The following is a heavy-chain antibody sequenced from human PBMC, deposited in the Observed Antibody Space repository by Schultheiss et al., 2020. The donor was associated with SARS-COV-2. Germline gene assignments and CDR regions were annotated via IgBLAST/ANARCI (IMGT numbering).Heavy chain of an antibody. D-gene: IGHD2/OR15-2a*01. V-gene: IGHV4-61*02. CDR1: GGSISSGSYY. Sequence: SETLSLTCTVSGGSISSGSYYWSWIRQPAGKGLEWIGRIYTSGSTNYNPSLKSRVTISVDTSKNQFSLKLSSVTAADTAVYYCARGEGNYYYGMDVWGQGTTVTVSS. CDR2: IYTSGST. CDR3: ARGEGNYYYGMDV. J-gene: IGHJ6*02.